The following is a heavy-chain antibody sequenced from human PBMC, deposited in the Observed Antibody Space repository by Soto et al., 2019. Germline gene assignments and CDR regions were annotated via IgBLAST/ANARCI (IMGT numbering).Heavy chain of an antibody. CDR3: ARGICGEWSLAA. J-gene: IGHJ4*02. Sequence: QITLKESGPTLVKPTQTLTLTCTFSGFSLSTSGVGVGWIRQPPGKALEWLPLIYWDDDKRYSPYLKSRLTITKDTSKNRVVLTRTNMDPVDTAPYYCARGICGEWSLAAWGQGTLVTVSS. V-gene: IGHV2-5*02. CDR2: IYWDDDK. CDR1: GFSLSTSGVG. D-gene: IGHD3-10*01.